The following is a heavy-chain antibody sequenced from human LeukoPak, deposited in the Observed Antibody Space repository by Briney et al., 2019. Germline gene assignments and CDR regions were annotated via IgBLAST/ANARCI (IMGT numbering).Heavy chain of an antibody. Sequence: GGSLRLSCAASGFTFSSYAMSWVRQAPGKGREWVSAISGSGGSTYYADSVKGRFTISRDNSKNTLYLQMRTENAEDKDLSNCPKDLVTGTTLLWGQGTLVTVSS. CDR1: GFTFSSYA. J-gene: IGHJ3*01. CDR3: PKDLVTGTTLL. D-gene: IGHD1-7*01. CDR2: ISGSGGST. V-gene: IGHV3-23*01.